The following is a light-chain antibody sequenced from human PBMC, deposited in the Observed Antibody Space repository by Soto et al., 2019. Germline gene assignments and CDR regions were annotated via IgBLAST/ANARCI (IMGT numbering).Light chain of an antibody. CDR2: AAS. Sequence: DIQMTQSPSSLSASVGDRVTITCRASQSISTYLSWYQQRPGKAPKLLIYAASRLQSGVPSRFSGSGSGTDFILTINSLQPEDFATYYCQQSYSTSSPFGPGTKVDMK. CDR3: QQSYSTSSP. V-gene: IGKV1-39*01. J-gene: IGKJ3*01. CDR1: QSISTY.